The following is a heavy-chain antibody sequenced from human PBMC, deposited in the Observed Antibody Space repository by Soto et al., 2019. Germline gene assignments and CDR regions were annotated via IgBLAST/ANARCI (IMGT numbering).Heavy chain of an antibody. V-gene: IGHV4-39*01. CDR2: SFYRGST. J-gene: IGHJ4*02. CDR3: ATADGFGVVTPFFEY. Sequence: SETLSLTCTVSGGSIRSRSHYWGWIRQSPGKHLEWIGSSFYRGSTHYNPSLKTRVTISVDTSKNQVSLKLYSVTAADTAVYYCATADGFGVVTPFFEYWGQGILVTVSS. D-gene: IGHD3-3*01. CDR1: GGSIRSRSHY.